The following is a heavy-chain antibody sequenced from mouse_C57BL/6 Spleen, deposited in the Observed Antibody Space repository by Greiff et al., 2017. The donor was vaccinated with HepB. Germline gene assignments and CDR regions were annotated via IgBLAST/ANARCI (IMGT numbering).Heavy chain of an antibody. CDR2: IRSKSNNYAT. V-gene: IGHV10-1*01. D-gene: IGHD2-1*01. CDR1: GFSFNTYA. J-gene: IGHJ2*01. Sequence: EVKLVESGGGLVQPKGSLKLSCAASGFSFNTYAMNWVRQAPGKGLEWVARIRSKSNNYATYYADSVKDSFTISRDDSESMLYLQMNNLKTEDTAMYYCVRGGNYNFDYWGQGTTLTVSS. CDR3: VRGGNYNFDY.